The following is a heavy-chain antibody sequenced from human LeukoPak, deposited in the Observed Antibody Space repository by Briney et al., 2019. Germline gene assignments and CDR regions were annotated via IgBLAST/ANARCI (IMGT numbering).Heavy chain of an antibody. CDR1: GFTFDDYG. CDR2: INWKDGSI. D-gene: IGHD2-21*01. J-gene: IGHJ4*02. V-gene: IGHV3-20*01. Sequence: PGGSLRLSCVASGFTFDDYGMSWVRQVPGKGLEWVSGINWKDGSICYADSVKGRFIISRDNAKNSLYLEMSSLRVEDTALYHCARGDGGDFWGQGTLVTVSS. CDR3: ARGDGGDF.